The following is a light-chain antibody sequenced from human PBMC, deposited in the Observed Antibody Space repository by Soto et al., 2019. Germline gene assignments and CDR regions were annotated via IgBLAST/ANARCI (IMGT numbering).Light chain of an antibody. V-gene: IGLV2-14*03. CDR1: NSDIGGYNY. J-gene: IGLJ2*01. CDR2: DVS. CDR3: RSYTSRSTLGV. Sequence: QSALTQPASVSGSPGQSITIACTGTNSDIGGYNYVSWYQQHPGKAPKLMIYDVSNRPSGVSYRFSGSKSGNTASLTISGLQAEDESDYYFRSYTSRSTLGVFGGGTKLTVL.